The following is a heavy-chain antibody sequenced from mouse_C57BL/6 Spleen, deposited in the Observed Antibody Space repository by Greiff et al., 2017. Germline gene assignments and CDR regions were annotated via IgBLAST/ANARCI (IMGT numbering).Heavy chain of an antibody. CDR3: ARSLEYYDAMDY. V-gene: IGHV1-26*01. J-gene: IGHJ4*01. CDR1: GYTFTDYY. Sequence: VQLQQSGPELVKPGASVKISCKASGYTFTDYYMNWVKQSHGKSLEWIGDINPNNGGTSYNQKFKGKATLTVDKSSSTAYMELRSLTSEDSAVDYCARSLEYYDAMDYWGQGTSVTVSS. CDR2: INPNNGGT.